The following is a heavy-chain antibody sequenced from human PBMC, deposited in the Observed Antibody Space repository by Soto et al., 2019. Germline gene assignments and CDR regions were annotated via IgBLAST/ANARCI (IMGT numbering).Heavy chain of an antibody. V-gene: IGHV1-69*12. D-gene: IGHD1-1*01. Sequence: QVQVVRSGAEVKKPGSSVKVSCKASGGSFGTYVISWVREAPGQGLEWMGGIIPMYGTANYAQNFQGSVTFTADESTSTVFMELSSLRSEDTAVYYCARIGPLDWTDNSWGQGTLVTVSS. J-gene: IGHJ4*02. CDR3: ARIGPLDWTDNS. CDR2: IIPMYGTA. CDR1: GGSFGTYV.